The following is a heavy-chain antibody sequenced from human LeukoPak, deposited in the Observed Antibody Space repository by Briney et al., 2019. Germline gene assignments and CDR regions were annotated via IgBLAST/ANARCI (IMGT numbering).Heavy chain of an antibody. Sequence: PGGSLRLSCASSGFTFSSYAMSWVRQAPGKGLEWVSAISGSGGSTYYADSVKGRSTISRDNSKNTLYLQMNSLRAEDTAVYYCAKGHSSTSWGFDYWGQGTLVTVSS. CDR1: GFTFSSYA. D-gene: IGHD2-2*01. CDR2: ISGSGGST. CDR3: AKGHSSTSWGFDY. J-gene: IGHJ4*02. V-gene: IGHV3-23*01.